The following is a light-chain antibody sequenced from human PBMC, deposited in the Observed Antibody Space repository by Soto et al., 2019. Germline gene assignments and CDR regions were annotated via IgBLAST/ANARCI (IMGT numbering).Light chain of an antibody. Sequence: EMVITQSPATLSGSPGKKATLFGRASESVGSNVAWYQQQPGQAPRLLIYGASSRATGIPDRFSGSGSGTDYTRTIHSSQPADTLAHRIQEYETASLSFGQGTKVDIK. CDR1: ESVGSN. CDR2: GAS. CDR3: QEYETASLS. J-gene: IGKJ1*01. V-gene: IGKV3D-15*01.